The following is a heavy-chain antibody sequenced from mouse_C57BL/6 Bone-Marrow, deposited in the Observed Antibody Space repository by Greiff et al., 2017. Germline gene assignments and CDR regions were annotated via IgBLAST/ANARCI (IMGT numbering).Heavy chain of an antibody. CDR3: SVYYYGSSYDAMDY. Sequence: QVQLQQPGAELVKPGASVKLSCKASGYTFTSYWMHWVKQRPGQGLEWIGNIYPCNGGTNYNEKFKSKATLTVDKSSSTAYMQLSSLTSEDSAVYYCSVYYYGSSYDAMDYWGQGTSVTVSA. CDR2: IYPCNGGT. D-gene: IGHD1-1*01. V-gene: IGHV1-53*01. J-gene: IGHJ4*01. CDR1: GYTFTSYW.